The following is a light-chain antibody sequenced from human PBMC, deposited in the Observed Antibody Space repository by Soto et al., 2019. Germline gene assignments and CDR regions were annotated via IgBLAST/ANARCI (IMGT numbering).Light chain of an antibody. Sequence: EIVMTQSPATLSVPPGDRATLSCRAIESVGSTLACYQQKPGQAPSLLIYGASIRAADIPARFSGSGSGTEFTLTISTLQSEDFAVYYCQQYYDWPTITFGQGTRLE. CDR3: QQYYDWPTIT. J-gene: IGKJ5*01. CDR2: GAS. CDR1: ESVGST. V-gene: IGKV3-15*01.